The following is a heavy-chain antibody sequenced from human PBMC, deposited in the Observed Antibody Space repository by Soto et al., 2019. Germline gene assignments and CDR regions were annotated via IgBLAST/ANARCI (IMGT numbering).Heavy chain of an antibody. CDR2: IYPGDSDT. CDR3: ARHYCSGGSCYSYYYYYGMDV. V-gene: IGHV5-51*01. D-gene: IGHD2-15*01. CDR1: GYSFTSYW. J-gene: IGHJ6*02. Sequence: PGESLKISCKGSGYSFTSYWIGWVRQMPGKGLEWMGIIYPGDSDTRYSPSFQGQVTISADKSISTAYLQWSSLKASDTAMYYCARHYCSGGSCYSYYYYYGMDVWGQGTTVTV.